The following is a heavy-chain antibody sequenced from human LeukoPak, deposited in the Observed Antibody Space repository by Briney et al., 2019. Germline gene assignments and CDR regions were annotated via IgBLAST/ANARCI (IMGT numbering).Heavy chain of an antibody. J-gene: IGHJ4*02. CDR2: ISAYNGNT. V-gene: IGHV1-18*01. D-gene: IGHD1-1*01. CDR1: GYTFTSYG. CDR3: ARMAQLELLDY. Sequence: ASVKVSCKASGYTFTSYGISWVRQAPGQGLEWMGWISAYNGNTNYAQKRQGRVTMTTDTSTSTDYMELRSLRSDDTAVYYCARMAQLELLDYWGQGTLVTVSS.